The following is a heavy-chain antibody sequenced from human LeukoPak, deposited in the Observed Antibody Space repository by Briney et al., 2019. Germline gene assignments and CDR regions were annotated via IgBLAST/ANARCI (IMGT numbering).Heavy chain of an antibody. V-gene: IGHV4-4*07. D-gene: IGHD3-16*02. J-gene: IGHJ6*03. CDR2: IYTSGST. CDR3: AREHVWGSYRYIGYYYMDV. CDR1: GGSISSYY. Sequence: SETLSLTCTVSGGSISSYYWSWIRQPAGKGLEWIGRIYTSGSTNCNPSLKSRVTMSVDTSKNQFSLKLSSVTAADTAVYYCAREHVWGSYRYIGYYYMDVWGKGTTVTISS.